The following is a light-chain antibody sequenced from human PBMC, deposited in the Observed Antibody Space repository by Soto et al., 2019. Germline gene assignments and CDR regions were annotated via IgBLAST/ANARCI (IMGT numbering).Light chain of an antibody. CDR3: SSKRDSSTLFV. J-gene: IGLJ1*01. V-gene: IGLV2-14*02. CDR2: EVT. CDR1: SNDVGSYNL. Sequence: QSVLTQPASVSGSPGQSITISCTGTSNDVGSYNLVSWYQQHPGKAPKLMIYEVTNRPSGVSDRFSGSKSGNTASLTISGPQAEDEADYYCSSKRDSSTLFVFGTGTKVTVL.